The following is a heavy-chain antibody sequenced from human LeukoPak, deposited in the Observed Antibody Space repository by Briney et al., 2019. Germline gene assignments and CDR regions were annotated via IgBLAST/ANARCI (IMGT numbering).Heavy chain of an antibody. Sequence: GESLKLSCKGSGYSFTSYWIGWVRQMPGKGLEWMGIIYPGDSDTRYSPSFQGQVTISADKSISTAYLQWSSLKASDTAMYYCARAGLYYYDSSGYGLVDYWGQGTLVTVSS. V-gene: IGHV5-51*03. D-gene: IGHD3-22*01. CDR2: IYPGDSDT. CDR3: ARAGLYYYDSSGYGLVDY. J-gene: IGHJ4*02. CDR1: GYSFTSYW.